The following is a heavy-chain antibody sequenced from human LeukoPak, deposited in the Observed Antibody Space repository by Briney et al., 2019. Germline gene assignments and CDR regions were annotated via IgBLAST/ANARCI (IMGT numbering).Heavy chain of an antibody. CDR2: IIPIFGTA. D-gene: IGHD3-10*01. V-gene: IGHV1-69*01. Sequence: SVKVSCKASGGTFSSYTISWVRQAPGQGLEWMGGIIPIFGTANYAQKFQGRVTITADESTSTAYMELSSLRSEDTAVYYCARDSPYYGSGSYIDWGQGTLVTVSS. CDR3: ARDSPYYGSGSYID. J-gene: IGHJ4*02. CDR1: GGTFSSYT.